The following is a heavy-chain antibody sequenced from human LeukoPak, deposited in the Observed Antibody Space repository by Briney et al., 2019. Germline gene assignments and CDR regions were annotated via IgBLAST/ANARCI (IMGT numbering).Heavy chain of an antibody. J-gene: IGHJ4*02. CDR3: AKGGSYSYGYNYFDY. V-gene: IGHV3-23*01. CDR2: ISGSGGST. CDR1: GFTFSSYA. D-gene: IGHD5-18*01. Sequence: GGSLRLSCAASGFTFSSYAMSWVRQAPGKGLEWVSAISGSGGSTYYADSVKGRFTISRDNSKNTLYLQMNSLRAEDTAVYYCAKGGSYSYGYNYFDYWGQGTLVTVSS.